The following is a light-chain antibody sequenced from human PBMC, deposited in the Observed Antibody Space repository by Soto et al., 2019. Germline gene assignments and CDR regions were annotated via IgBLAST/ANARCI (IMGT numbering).Light chain of an antibody. V-gene: IGLV2-14*01. CDR2: EVS. CDR3: TSSSRYSLLV. J-gene: IGLJ3*02. CDR1: SSDIGGYKY. Sequence: QSVLTQPASVSGSLGQSITISCTGTSSDIGGYKYVSWYQQHPGKAPKLIIFEVSNRPSGVSDRFSGSNSGNTASLTISGLQAEDEDDYYCTSSSRYSLLVFGGGTQSPS.